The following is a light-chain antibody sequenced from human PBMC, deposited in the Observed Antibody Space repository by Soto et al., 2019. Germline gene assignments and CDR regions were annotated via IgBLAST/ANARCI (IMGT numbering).Light chain of an antibody. J-gene: IGLJ1*01. CDR2: GVT. V-gene: IGLV2-14*01. CDR1: SSDVGAYYS. CDR3: SSYTSGSSHYV. Sequence: QSVLTQTASVSGSPGQSITISCTGTSSDVGAYYSVSWYQHHPGKAPKLIIYGVTNRPSGVSNRFSGSKSGNTASLTISGLQAEDEADYHCSSYTSGSSHYVFGTGTKLTVL.